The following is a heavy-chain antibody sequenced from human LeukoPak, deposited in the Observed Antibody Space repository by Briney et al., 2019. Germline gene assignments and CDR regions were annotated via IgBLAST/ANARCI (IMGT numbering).Heavy chain of an antibody. V-gene: IGHV3-74*01. J-gene: IGHJ4*02. CDR1: GFTFSSYW. Sequence: GGSLRLSCAASGFTFSSYWMNWARHAPGQGLVWVSRIKGDGISTNYADSVKGRFTISRDIAKNTLYLQMNSLRAEDTGVYYCAKDHYWSIDYWGRGTLVTVSS. CDR2: IKGDGIST. CDR3: AKDHYWSIDY. D-gene: IGHD3-3*01.